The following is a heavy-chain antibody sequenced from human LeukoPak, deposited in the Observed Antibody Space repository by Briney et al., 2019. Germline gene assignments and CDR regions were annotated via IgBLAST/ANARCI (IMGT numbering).Heavy chain of an antibody. CDR1: GYTFTSYG. D-gene: IGHD3-16*02. J-gene: IGHJ4*02. CDR2: ISAYNGNT. V-gene: IGHV1-18*01. CDR3: ARDRVTYDYVWGSYRFGYFDY. Sequence: ASVKVSCKASGYTFTSYGISWVRQAPGQGLERMGWISAYNGNTNYAQKLQGRVTMTTDTSTSTAYMELRSLRSDDTAVYYCARDRVTYDYVWGSYRFGYFDYWGQGTQVTVSS.